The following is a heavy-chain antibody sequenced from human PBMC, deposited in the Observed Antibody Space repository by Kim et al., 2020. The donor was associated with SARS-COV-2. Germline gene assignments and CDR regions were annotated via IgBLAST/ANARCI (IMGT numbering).Heavy chain of an antibody. CDR1: GYTFTGYG. D-gene: IGHD6-6*01. CDR2: INGYNGNT. Sequence: ASVKVSCKASGYTFTGYGVSWVRQAPGQGFEWLGWINGYNGNTYHAQKFQGRVTMTRDTTTSTAYMELRSLRSDDTAVYYCARDGESITALHWFDPWGQGTLVTVSS. J-gene: IGHJ5*02. V-gene: IGHV1-18*01. CDR3: ARDGESITALHWFDP.